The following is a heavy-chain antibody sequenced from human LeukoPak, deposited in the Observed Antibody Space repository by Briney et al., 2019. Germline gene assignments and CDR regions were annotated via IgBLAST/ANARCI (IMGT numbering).Heavy chain of an antibody. J-gene: IGHJ4*02. Sequence: ASVKVSCKASGYTFTGYYMHWVRQAPGQGLEWMGWINPNSGGTNYAQKFQGRVTMTRDTSISTAYMELSRLRSDDTAVYYCARDGGDYINYFDYWGQGTLVTVSS. D-gene: IGHD4-17*01. CDR2: INPNSGGT. V-gene: IGHV1-2*02. CDR3: ARDGGDYINYFDY. CDR1: GYTFTGYY.